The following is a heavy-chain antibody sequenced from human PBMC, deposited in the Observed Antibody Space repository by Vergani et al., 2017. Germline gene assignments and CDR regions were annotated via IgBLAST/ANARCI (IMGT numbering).Heavy chain of an antibody. D-gene: IGHD3-3*01. CDR1: GFTFSSYS. CDR3: ARVVGVYYDFWSGYGVDY. J-gene: IGHJ4*02. V-gene: IGHV3-48*02. Sequence: EVQLVESGGGLVQPGGSLRLSCAASGFTFSSYSMNWVRQAPGKGLEWVSYISSSSSTIYYADSVKGRFTISRDNAKNSLYLQMNSLRDEDTAVYYCARVVGVYYDFWSGYGVDYWGQGTLVTVSS. CDR2: ISSSSSTI.